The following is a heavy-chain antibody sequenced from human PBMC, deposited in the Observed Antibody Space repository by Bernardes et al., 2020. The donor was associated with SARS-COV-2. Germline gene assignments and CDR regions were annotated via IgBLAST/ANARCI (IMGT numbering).Heavy chain of an antibody. V-gene: IGHV4-34*01. Sequence: SETLSLTCAVYGGSFSGYYWSWIRQPPGKGLEWIGEINHSGSTNYNPSLKSRVTISVDTSKNQFSLKLSSVTAADTAVYYCARGKVLYGDYVGYYYYYGMDVWGQGTTVTVSS. J-gene: IGHJ6*02. CDR3: ARGKVLYGDYVGYYYYYGMDV. CDR2: INHSGST. CDR1: GGSFSGYY. D-gene: IGHD4-17*01.